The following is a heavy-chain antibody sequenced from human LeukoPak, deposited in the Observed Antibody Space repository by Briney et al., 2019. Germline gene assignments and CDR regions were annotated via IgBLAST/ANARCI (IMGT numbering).Heavy chain of an antibody. CDR2: ISYSGST. CDR3: ARQFGSSTALQY. CDR1: GGSISSYY. J-gene: IGHJ4*02. D-gene: IGHD2-2*01. Sequence: SETLSLTCTVSGGSISSYYWSWIRQPPGKGLEWIGYISYSGSTNYNPSLKSRVTISVDTSRNQFSLKLSSVTAADTAIYYCARQFGSSTALQYWGQGTPVTVSS. V-gene: IGHV4-59*08.